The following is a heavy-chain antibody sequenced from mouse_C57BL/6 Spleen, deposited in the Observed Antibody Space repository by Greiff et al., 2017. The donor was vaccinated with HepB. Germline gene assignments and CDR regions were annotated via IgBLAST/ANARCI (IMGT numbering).Heavy chain of an antibody. CDR1: GYAFSSSW. CDR2: IYPGDGDT. J-gene: IGHJ4*01. V-gene: IGHV1-82*01. CDR3: ARERSY. Sequence: VKVVESGPELVKPGASVKISCKASGYAFSSSWMNWVKQRPGKGLEWIGRIYPGDGDTNYNGKFKGKATLTADKSSSTAYMQLSSLTSEDSAVYFCARERSYWGQGTSVTVSS.